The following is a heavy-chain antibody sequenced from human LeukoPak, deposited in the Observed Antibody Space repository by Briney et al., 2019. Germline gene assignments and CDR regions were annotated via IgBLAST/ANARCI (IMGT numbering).Heavy chain of an antibody. J-gene: IGHJ4*02. CDR2: ISYDGGQK. V-gene: IGHV3-30*04. CDR3: ARADSSSWHYFDY. CDR1: GFTFSDYT. Sequence: GGSLRLSCAASGFTFSDYTMHWVRQAPGKGLEWVAVISYDGGQKYHADSVKGRFTISRDNSKNTVSLQMNSLRAEDTAVFYCARADSSSWHYFDYWGQGTLVTVSS. D-gene: IGHD6-13*01.